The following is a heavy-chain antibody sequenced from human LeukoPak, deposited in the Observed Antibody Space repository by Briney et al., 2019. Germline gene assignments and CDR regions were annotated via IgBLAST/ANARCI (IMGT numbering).Heavy chain of an antibody. CDR3: ARDLRVVITGSFDS. V-gene: IGHV3-20*04. D-gene: IGHD3-22*01. Sequence: GRSLRLSCAASGFSFDDYGLTWGRQAPGKGLEWVSGINWNGDSTDYAESVKGRFTISRDNAKNSLYLQMNSLRAEDTALYYCARDLRVVITGSFDSWGQGTLVTVSS. CDR1: GFSFDDYG. J-gene: IGHJ4*02. CDR2: INWNGDST.